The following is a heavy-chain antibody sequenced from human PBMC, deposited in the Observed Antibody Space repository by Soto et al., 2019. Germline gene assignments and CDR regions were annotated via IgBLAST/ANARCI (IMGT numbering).Heavy chain of an antibody. D-gene: IGHD6-19*01. CDR1: GFTFSSYS. CDR3: ARAAFPGYSSGLLPYYYYYGMDV. Sequence: GGSLRLSCAASGFTFSSYSMNWVRQAPGKGLEWVSSISSSSSYIYYADSVKGRFTIYRDNAKNSLYLQMNSLRAEDTAVYYCARAAFPGYSSGLLPYYYYYGMDVWGQGTTVTVSS. CDR2: ISSSSSYI. J-gene: IGHJ6*02. V-gene: IGHV3-21*01.